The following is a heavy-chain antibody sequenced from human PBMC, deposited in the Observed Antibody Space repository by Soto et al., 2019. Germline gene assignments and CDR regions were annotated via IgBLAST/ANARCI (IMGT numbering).Heavy chain of an antibody. Sequence: PSETLSLTCSVSGAALNSGNYYWSWIRQVPGKGLEGIGXXXXXXXXXYNPSLRDRITISQDTSERQFSLNLRLVTAADTAVYYCARLRIATNNYKWFDPWGQGTLVTVSS. CDR1: GAALNSGNYY. J-gene: IGHJ5*02. CDR2: XXXXXXX. V-gene: IGHV4-31*03. D-gene: IGHD2-21*01. CDR3: ARLRIATNNYKWFDP.